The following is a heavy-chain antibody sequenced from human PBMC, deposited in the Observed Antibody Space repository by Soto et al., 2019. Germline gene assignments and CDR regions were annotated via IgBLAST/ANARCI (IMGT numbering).Heavy chain of an antibody. D-gene: IGHD3-16*01. V-gene: IGHV4-34*01. CDR3: ARRFDYDVAAPRPYYFDY. Sequence: SETLSLTCAVYGGSFSGYYWSWIRQPPGKGLEWIGEISHSGSTNYNPSLKSRVTISVDTSKNQFSLKLSSVTAADTAVYYCARRFDYDVAAPRPYYFDYWGQGTLVTVSS. CDR2: ISHSGST. J-gene: IGHJ4*02. CDR1: GGSFSGYY.